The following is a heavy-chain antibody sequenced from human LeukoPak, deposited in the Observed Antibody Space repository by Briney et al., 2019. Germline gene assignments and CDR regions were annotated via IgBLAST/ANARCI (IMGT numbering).Heavy chain of an antibody. J-gene: IGHJ4*02. D-gene: IGHD3-22*01. V-gene: IGHV1-8*01. Sequence: ASVKVSCKASGYTFTSYDINWVRQATGQGLEWMGWMNPNSGNTGYAQKFQGRVTMTRNTSISTAYMELSSLRSEGTAVYYCARVYDSSGHYPIDYWGQGTLVTVSS. CDR3: ARVYDSSGHYPIDY. CDR2: MNPNSGNT. CDR1: GYTFTSYD.